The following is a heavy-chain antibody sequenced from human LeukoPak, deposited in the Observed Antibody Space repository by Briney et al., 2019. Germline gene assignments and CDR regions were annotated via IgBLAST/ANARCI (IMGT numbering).Heavy chain of an antibody. Sequence: SETLSLTCTVSGVSISSYYWSWIRQPPGKGLEWIGSIYHSGGTYYNPSLKSQVTISVDTSKNQFSLILSSVTAADTAVYYCARILKYCSGGSCYPDYWGRGTLVTVSS. CDR3: ARILKYCSGGSCYPDY. D-gene: IGHD2-15*01. V-gene: IGHV4-59*04. CDR1: GVSISSYY. J-gene: IGHJ4*02. CDR2: IYHSGGT.